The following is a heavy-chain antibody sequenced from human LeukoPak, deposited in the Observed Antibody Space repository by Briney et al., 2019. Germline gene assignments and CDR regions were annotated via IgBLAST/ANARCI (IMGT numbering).Heavy chain of an antibody. CDR3: ASVAYSSSWYGWFDP. Sequence: SETLSLTCTVSGGSISSRSYYWGWIRQPPGTGLEWIGYIYYSGSTNYNPSLKSRVTISVDTSKNQFSLKLSSVTAADTAVYYCASVAYSSSWYGWFDPWGQGTLVTVSS. CDR2: IYYSGST. CDR1: GGSISSRSYY. D-gene: IGHD6-13*01. J-gene: IGHJ5*02. V-gene: IGHV4-61*05.